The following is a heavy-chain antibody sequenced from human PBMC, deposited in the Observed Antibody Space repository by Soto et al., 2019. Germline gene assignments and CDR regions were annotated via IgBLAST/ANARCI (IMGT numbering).Heavy chain of an antibody. J-gene: IGHJ4*02. D-gene: IGHD1-26*01. V-gene: IGHV3-30*18. CDR3: EKGFGNYWAFDY. CDR2: ISNDVSNK. Sequence: QVHLVESGGGVVQPGRSLRLSCAASGFSFSTYGMHWVRQAPGKGLDWVAFISNDVSNKYYVDSVTGRFTISRDNSKNTLYLQMNILRAADTAVYYCEKGFGNYWAFDYWGQGTLVTVSS. CDR1: GFSFSTYG.